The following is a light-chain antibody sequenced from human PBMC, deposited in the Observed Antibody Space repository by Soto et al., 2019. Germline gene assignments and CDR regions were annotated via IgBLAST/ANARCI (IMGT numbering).Light chain of an antibody. CDR3: QQRGNWPLT. CDR1: QSVSSY. J-gene: IGKJ1*01. CDR2: DAS. Sequence: EIVLTQSPATLSLSPGERATLSCRASQSVSSYFAWYQQKPGQTPRLLIYDASNRATGIPARFSGSGSGTDFPLTISSLEPEDFAVYYCQQRGNWPLTFGQGTKVEIK. V-gene: IGKV3-11*01.